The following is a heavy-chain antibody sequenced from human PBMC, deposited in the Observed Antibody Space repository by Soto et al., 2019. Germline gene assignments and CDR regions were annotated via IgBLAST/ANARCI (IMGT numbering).Heavy chain of an antibody. V-gene: IGHV3-30-3*01. Sequence: PGGSLRLSCAASGFTFSSYAMHWVRQAPGKGLEWVAVISYDGSNKYYADSVKGRFTISRDNSKNTLYLQMNSLRAEDTAVYYCARDVGWLVYYYYYGMDVWDQGTKVTVSS. D-gene: IGHD6-19*01. J-gene: IGHJ6*02. CDR1: GFTFSSYA. CDR3: ARDVGWLVYYYYYGMDV. CDR2: ISYDGSNK.